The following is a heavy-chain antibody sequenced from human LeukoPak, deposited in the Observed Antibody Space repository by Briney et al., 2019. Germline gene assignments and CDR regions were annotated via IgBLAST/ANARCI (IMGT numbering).Heavy chain of an antibody. Sequence: SETLSLTCAVSGGSISSYYWSWIRQPPGKGLEWVGYIYSNGRTNYNPSLKSRVTISVDTSKNQFSLKLSSVTAADTDVYYCASHRYYDSSGYYNTVDYWGQGTLVTVSS. CDR1: GGSISSYY. D-gene: IGHD3-22*01. J-gene: IGHJ4*02. CDR2: IYSNGRT. V-gene: IGHV4-4*09. CDR3: ASHRYYDSSGYYNTVDY.